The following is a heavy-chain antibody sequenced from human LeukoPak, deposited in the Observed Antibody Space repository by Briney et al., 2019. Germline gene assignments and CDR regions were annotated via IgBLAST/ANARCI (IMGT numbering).Heavy chain of an antibody. Sequence: ASVKVSCKAAGGTFSNYGHAISWVRQAPGQGLEWIGGLIPVFGAAKYAQKFQGRVTVTTDESTTTAYMEVTGLRSEDTAVYYCARGQRDPGAGAGIDYYYYCMDVWAKGTTVTVSS. CDR3: ARGQRDPGAGAGIDYYYYCMDV. D-gene: IGHD6-19*01. CDR1: GGTFSNYGHA. V-gene: IGHV1-69*05. J-gene: IGHJ6*03. CDR2: LIPVFGAA.